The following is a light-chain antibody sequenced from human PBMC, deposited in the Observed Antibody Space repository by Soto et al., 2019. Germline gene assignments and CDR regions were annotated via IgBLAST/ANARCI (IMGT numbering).Light chain of an antibody. CDR1: SSDVGSYNL. CDR3: CSYAGSRGLV. CDR2: EGS. Sequence: QSALTQPASVSGSPGQSITISCTGTSSDVGSYNLVSWYQQHPDKAPKLMIYEGSKRPSGVSNRFSGSKSGNTASLTISGLQAEDEADYYCCSYAGSRGLVFGGGTKVTVL. V-gene: IGLV2-23*01. J-gene: IGLJ2*01.